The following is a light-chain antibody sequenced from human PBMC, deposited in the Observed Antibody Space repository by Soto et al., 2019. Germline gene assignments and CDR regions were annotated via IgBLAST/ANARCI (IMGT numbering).Light chain of an antibody. J-gene: IGKJ3*01. CDR1: QSVSSSY. Sequence: EIVLTQSTGTLSLSPGERATLSCRASQSVSSSYLAWYQQKPGQAPRLLIYGASNRATGIPDRFSVSASGIDLTLTNNRLEPEDFEAYYCQHFCTLVLFGRGTKLEIK. V-gene: IGKV3-20*01. CDR2: GAS. CDR3: QHFCTLVL.